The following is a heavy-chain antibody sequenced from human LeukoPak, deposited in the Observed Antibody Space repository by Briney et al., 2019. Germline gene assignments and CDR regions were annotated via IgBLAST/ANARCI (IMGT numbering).Heavy chain of an antibody. CDR2: INSDGSST. CDR3: ARGGFKWEPRRIRDYFDY. CDR1: GFTFSNYW. V-gene: IGHV3-74*01. D-gene: IGHD1-26*01. Sequence: GGSLRLSCAASGFTFSNYWMHWVRQAPGKGLVWVSRINSDGSSTSYADSVKGRFTISRDNAKNTLYLQMNSLRAEDTAVYYCARGGFKWEPRRIRDYFDYWGQGTLVTVSS. J-gene: IGHJ4*02.